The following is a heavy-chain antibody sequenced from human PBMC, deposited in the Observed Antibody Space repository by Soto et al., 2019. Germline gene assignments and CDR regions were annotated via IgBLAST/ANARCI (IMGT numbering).Heavy chain of an antibody. D-gene: IGHD6-19*01. Sequence: ASVKVSCKASGYTFTSYDINWVRQATGQGLEWMGWMNPDSGNTGYAQKFQGRVTMTRDTSISTAYMELSRLTSDDTAVYYCASAAVTGTAGLDFWGQGTQVTSPQ. CDR2: MNPDSGNT. V-gene: IGHV1-8*01. J-gene: IGHJ4*02. CDR1: GYTFTSYD. CDR3: ASAAVTGTAGLDF.